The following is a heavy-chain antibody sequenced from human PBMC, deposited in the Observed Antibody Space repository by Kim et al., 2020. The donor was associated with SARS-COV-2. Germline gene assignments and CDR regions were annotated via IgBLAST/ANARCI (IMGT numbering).Heavy chain of an antibody. Sequence: GESLKISCKGSGYSFTSYWIGWVRQMPGKGLEWMGIIYPGDSDTRYSPSFQGQVTISADKSISTAYLQWSSLKASDTAMYYCARRAVWGSYRLGRYYFDYWGQGTLVTVSS. D-gene: IGHD3-16*02. CDR1: GYSFTSYW. CDR3: ARRAVWGSYRLGRYYFDY. V-gene: IGHV5-51*01. J-gene: IGHJ4*02. CDR2: IYPGDSDT.